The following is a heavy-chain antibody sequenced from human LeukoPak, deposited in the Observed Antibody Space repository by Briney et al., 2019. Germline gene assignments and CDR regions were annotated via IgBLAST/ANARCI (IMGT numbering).Heavy chain of an antibody. D-gene: IGHD1-26*01. CDR2: IYYDGST. Sequence: SETLSLTCTVSGGSISSYFWSWIRQPPGKALEWIGYIYYDGSTNYNPSLKSRVTVSVHTSKNQFSLKLSSVTAADTAVYYSARHRGRRFSGSYCDYWGQGTLVTVPS. J-gene: IGHJ4*02. CDR3: ARHRGRRFSGSYCDY. CDR1: GGSISSYF. V-gene: IGHV4-59*08.